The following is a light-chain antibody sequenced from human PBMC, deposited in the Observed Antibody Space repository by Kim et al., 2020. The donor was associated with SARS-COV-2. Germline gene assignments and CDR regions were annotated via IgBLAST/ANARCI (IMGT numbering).Light chain of an antibody. Sequence: DIVMTQSPDSLAVSLGERATINCKSSQSVLYSSTNKNYLTWYQQKPGQPPKLLIYWASTRESGVPDRFSGSGSGTDFTLTISSLQAEDVAVYYCQQYYSTPYTFGQGTKLEI. V-gene: IGKV4-1*01. CDR2: WAS. CDR1: QSVLYSSTNKNY. J-gene: IGKJ2*01. CDR3: QQYYSTPYT.